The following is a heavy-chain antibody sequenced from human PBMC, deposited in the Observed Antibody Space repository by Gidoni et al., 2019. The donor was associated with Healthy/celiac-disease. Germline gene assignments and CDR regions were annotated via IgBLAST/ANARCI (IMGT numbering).Heavy chain of an antibody. D-gene: IGHD3-22*01. V-gene: IGHV3-64*01. J-gene: IGHJ4*02. CDR1: GFTSSSYA. Sequence: EVQLVESGGGLVQPGGSLRLSCAASGFTSSSYAMHWVRQAPGKGLEYVSAISSNGGSTYYANSVKGRFTISRDNSKNTLYLQMGSLRAEDMAVYYCARARQHSSGYYFFDYWGQGTLVTVSS. CDR3: ARARQHSSGYYFFDY. CDR2: ISSNGGST.